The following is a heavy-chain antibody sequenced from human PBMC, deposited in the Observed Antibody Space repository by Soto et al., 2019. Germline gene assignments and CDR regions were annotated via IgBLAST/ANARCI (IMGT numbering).Heavy chain of an antibody. CDR2: IYYIGSH. CDR1: GGSISSSSSY. J-gene: IGHJ5*02. CDR3: ARQPLGAAMVTSGINWFDP. V-gene: IGHV4-39*01. D-gene: IGHD4-17*01. Sequence: QLQLQESGPGLVKPSETLSLTCTVSGGSISSSSSYWGWIRPPPGKGLEWIGYIYYIGSHNYNPSLKSRVTISVDPSKNQFSLKLNSVTAADTAVYYCARQPLGAAMVTSGINWFDPWGQGALVTVSS.